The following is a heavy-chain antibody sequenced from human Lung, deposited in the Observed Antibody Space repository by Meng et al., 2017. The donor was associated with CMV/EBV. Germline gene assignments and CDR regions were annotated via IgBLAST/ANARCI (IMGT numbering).Heavy chain of an antibody. J-gene: IGHJ4*02. CDR3: ATYYYGSGSHGGD. CDR2: IIPILGTA. V-gene: IGHV1-69*05. D-gene: IGHD3-10*01. Sequence: KASGRTFSSHASRLVRQAPGKGPGGNGGIIPILGTANYPQKFQGRVTITTDESTSTAYMELSSLRSEDTAVYYCATYYYGSGSHGGDWGQGTLVTVSS. CDR1: GRTFSSHA.